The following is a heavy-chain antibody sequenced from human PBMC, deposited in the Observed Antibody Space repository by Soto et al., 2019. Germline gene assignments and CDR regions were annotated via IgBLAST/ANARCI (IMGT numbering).Heavy chain of an antibody. D-gene: IGHD3-10*01. J-gene: IGHJ5*02. Sequence: QVQLVQSGAEEKKPGASVKVSCKASGYTFTSYAMHWVRQAPGQRLEWMGWINAGNGNTKYSQKFQGRVTITRDTSGSTAYRELSSLRSEDTAVYYCARALRWFGEENWFDPWGQGTLVTVSS. CDR2: INAGNGNT. V-gene: IGHV1-3*05. CDR3: ARALRWFGEENWFDP. CDR1: GYTFTSYA.